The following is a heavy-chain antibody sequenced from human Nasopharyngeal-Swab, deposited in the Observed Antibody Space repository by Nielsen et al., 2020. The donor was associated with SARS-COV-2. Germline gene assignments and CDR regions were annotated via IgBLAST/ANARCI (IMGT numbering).Heavy chain of an antibody. Sequence: GGSLRLSCAASGFTLSVYSMNWVRQAPGKGLEWISYIDSSSNTIYYADSVKGRFTISRDNAKNSLYLQMSSLRPEDTALYYCAKDIPTRDYYYYGMHVWGQGTTVTVSS. V-gene: IGHV3-48*04. CDR2: IDSSSNTI. CDR3: AKDIPTRDYYYYGMHV. J-gene: IGHJ6*02. D-gene: IGHD2-15*01. CDR1: GFTLSVYS.